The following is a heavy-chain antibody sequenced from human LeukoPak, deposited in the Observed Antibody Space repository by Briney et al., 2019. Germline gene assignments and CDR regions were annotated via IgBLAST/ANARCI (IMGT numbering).Heavy chain of an antibody. D-gene: IGHD2-21*02. V-gene: IGHV4-59*08. Sequence: SETLSLTCSVSNDPFSNYFWSWVRQPPGKGLEWIGYVYFDGTTNYNPSLMDRVTISVNATKNRFSLRLNSVTALDTAVYYCARLTVGLFFDAWGQGALVTVSA. J-gene: IGHJ4*02. CDR1: NDPFSNYF. CDR2: VYFDGTT. CDR3: ARLTVGLFFDA.